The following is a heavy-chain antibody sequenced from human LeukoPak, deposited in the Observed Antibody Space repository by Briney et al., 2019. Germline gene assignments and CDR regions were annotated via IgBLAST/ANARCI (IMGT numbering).Heavy chain of an antibody. V-gene: IGHV3-21*01. CDR1: GFTFSDYS. J-gene: IGHJ4*02. Sequence: GGSLRLSCAASGFTFSDYSINWVRQAPGKGVEWGSPIIPTSVSIYYAQAVKGRFTISRDNAKSSLYLQMNSLRAEDTARYYCVRLRRNSDRSRYYYFYNYWGQGIQVPVSS. CDR2: IIPTSVSI. CDR3: VRLRRNSDRSRYYYFYNY. D-gene: IGHD3-22*01.